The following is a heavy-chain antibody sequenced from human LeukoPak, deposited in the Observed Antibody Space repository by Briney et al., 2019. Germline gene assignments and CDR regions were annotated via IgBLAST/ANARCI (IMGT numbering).Heavy chain of an antibody. D-gene: IGHD4-17*01. CDR2: ISPNSGDT. CDR1: GYTFTGYL. CDR3: VRGLTTVATWLYL. J-gene: IGHJ2*01. Sequence: ASVKVSCKASGYTFTGYLMHWVRQAPGQGLEWMGWISPNSGDTKYAQKFQGRVTMTRDTSISTAYMEVSRLRSDDTAVYYCVRGLTTVATWLYLWGRGTLATVSS. V-gene: IGHV1-2*02.